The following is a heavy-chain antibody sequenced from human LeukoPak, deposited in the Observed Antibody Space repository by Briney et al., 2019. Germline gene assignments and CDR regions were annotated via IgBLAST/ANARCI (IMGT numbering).Heavy chain of an antibody. V-gene: IGHV3-30*03. CDR3: VREYFYYYMDV. CDR1: GFTFSSYG. CDR2: ISYDGSKK. J-gene: IGHJ6*03. Sequence: GGSLRLSCAASGFTFSSYGMHWVRQAPGKGLEWVAVISYDGSKKYYADSVKGRFTISRDNSKNTLYLQMNSLRAEDTAVYYCVREYFYYYMDVWGKGTTVTISS.